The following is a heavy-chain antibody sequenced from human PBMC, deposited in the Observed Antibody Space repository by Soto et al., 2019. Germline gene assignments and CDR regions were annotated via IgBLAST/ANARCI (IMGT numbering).Heavy chain of an antibody. J-gene: IGHJ5*01. D-gene: IGHD2-2*01. Sequence: QVQLVQSGTEVKKPGASVKVSCKASGYTFIDYYIHWVRQAPGQGLEWMGWINPKSGGTNYAQKFQGWVTITRDSSISTAYMELSRQTSDHMAVYYCARGVGSSWFDSWGQGTLVFVSS. CDR2: INPKSGGT. CDR1: GYTFIDYY. V-gene: IGHV1-2*04. CDR3: ARGVGSSWFDS.